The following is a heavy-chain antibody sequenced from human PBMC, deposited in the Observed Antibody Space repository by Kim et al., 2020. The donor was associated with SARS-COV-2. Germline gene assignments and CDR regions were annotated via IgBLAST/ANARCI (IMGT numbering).Heavy chain of an antibody. Sequence: GESLKISCKGSGYNFPTYWISWVRQMPGRGLEWMGRIDASDSFTVYNPSFEGRVTISADSSTNTVFLQWNSLTASDTAMYFCARHRVGPNLGAFDSWGQGTLVTVSS. CDR3: ARHRVGPNLGAFDS. J-gene: IGHJ4*02. CDR2: IDASDSFT. D-gene: IGHD1-26*01. CDR1: GYNFPTYW. V-gene: IGHV5-10-1*01.